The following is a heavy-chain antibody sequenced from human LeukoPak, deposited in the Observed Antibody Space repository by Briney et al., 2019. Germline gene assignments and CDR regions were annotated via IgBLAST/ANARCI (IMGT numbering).Heavy chain of an antibody. Sequence: GGSLRLSCAASGFTFSSYAMSWVRQAPGKGLEWVSAISGSGGSTCYADSVKGRFTISRDNSKNTLYLQMNSLRAEDTAVYYCAKGEMCSGVCYSAVDYWGQGTLVTVSS. D-gene: IGHD2-8*02. CDR1: GFTFSSYA. V-gene: IGHV3-23*01. CDR2: ISGSGGST. CDR3: AKGEMCSGVCYSAVDY. J-gene: IGHJ4*02.